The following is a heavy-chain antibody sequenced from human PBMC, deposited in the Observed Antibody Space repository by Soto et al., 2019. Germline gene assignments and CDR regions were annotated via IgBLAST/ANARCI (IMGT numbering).Heavy chain of an antibody. V-gene: IGHV5-51*01. CDR2: LYAADFAT. CDR3: ERYADYGSSSTRRYHYYAMDV. D-gene: IGHD6-6*01. Sequence: GEPRQISCKGSGDSFTSCWIGWVRQMPGKXLEWMGTLYAADFATRNRQTSEGQVPISADKSISTAYRQWSSLKASYSAMYYCERYADYGSSSTRRYHYYAMDVWGPGTTVTVSS. CDR1: GDSFTSCW. J-gene: IGHJ6*02.